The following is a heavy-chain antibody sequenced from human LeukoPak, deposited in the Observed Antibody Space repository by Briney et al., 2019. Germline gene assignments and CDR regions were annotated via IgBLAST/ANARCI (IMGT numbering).Heavy chain of an antibody. D-gene: IGHD6-19*01. V-gene: IGHV3-21*01. CDR2: ISSSSSDI. CDR1: GFTFSSYS. CDR3: ARDPANSSGWFPSGYYYYGMDV. J-gene: IGHJ6*02. Sequence: GGSLRLSCAASGFTFSSYSMNWGCQAPRKGLEWGSSISSSSSDIYYADSVKGRFTISRDNAMNSLYLQMNSLRAEDTAVYYCARDPANSSGWFPSGYYYYGMDVWGQGTTVTVSS.